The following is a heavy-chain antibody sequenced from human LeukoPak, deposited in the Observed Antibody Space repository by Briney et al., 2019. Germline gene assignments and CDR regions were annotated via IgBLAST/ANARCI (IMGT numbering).Heavy chain of an antibody. Sequence: SETLSLTCTVSGGSISTYYWSWIRQPPGKGLEWSGYIFYTGSTNYNPSLKSRVSMSVDTSKNQFSLKLTSVTPADTAVYYCAKSNGYGLVDIWGQGTMVTVSS. J-gene: IGHJ3*02. CDR2: IFYTGST. D-gene: IGHD3-10*01. V-gene: IGHV4-59*01. CDR3: AKSNGYGLVDI. CDR1: GGSISTYY.